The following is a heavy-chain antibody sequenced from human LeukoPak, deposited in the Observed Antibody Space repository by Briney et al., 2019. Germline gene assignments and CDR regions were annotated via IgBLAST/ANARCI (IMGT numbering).Heavy chain of an antibody. D-gene: IGHD3-10*01. J-gene: IGHJ4*02. Sequence: GRSLRLSCAASGFTFSSYGMHWVRQAPGKGLEWVAVISYDGSNKYYADSVKGRFTISRDNSKNTLYLQMNSLRAEDTAVYYCAKGEDMVRGVNYFDYWGQGTLSPSPQ. V-gene: IGHV3-30*18. CDR3: AKGEDMVRGVNYFDY. CDR2: ISYDGSNK. CDR1: GFTFSSYG.